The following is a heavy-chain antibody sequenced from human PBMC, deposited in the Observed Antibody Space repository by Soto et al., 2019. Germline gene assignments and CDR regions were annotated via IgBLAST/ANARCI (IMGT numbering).Heavy chain of an antibody. V-gene: IGHV3-9*01. CDR1: GFTFDDYA. J-gene: IGHJ3*02. Sequence: GGSLRLSCAASGFTFDDYAMHWVRQAPGKGLEWVSGISWNSGSIGYADSVKGRFTISRDNAKNSLYLQMNSLRAEDTALYYCAKGISSSPTSNAFDIWGQGTMVTVSS. CDR3: AKGISSSPTSNAFDI. CDR2: ISWNSGSI. D-gene: IGHD6-6*01.